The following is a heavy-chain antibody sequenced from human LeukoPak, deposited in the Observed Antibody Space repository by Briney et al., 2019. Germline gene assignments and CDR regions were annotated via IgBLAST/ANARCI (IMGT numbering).Heavy chain of an antibody. V-gene: IGHV1-2*02. D-gene: IGHD6-13*01. J-gene: IGHJ5*02. Sequence: AASVKVSCKASGYTFTAAFLHWVRQAPGQGLEWMGWINPNSGDTTYAQKFQGSVTMTRDTSSSTAYMELTGLRSDDTAVYYCARDNDYTAAGHNWFDPWGQGTLVTVSS. CDR1: GYTFTAAF. CDR3: ARDNDYTAAGHNWFDP. CDR2: INPNSGDT.